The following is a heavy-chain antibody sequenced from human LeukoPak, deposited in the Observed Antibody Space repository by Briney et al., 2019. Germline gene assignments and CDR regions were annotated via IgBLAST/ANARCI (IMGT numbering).Heavy chain of an antibody. J-gene: IGHJ4*02. CDR1: GYTFTSYD. CDR3: ARGSPSSTSAADY. CDR2: MNPNSGNT. V-gene: IGHV1-8*01. D-gene: IGHD2-2*01. Sequence: ASVKVSFKASGYTFTSYDINWVRQATGQGLEWMGWMNPNSGNTGYAQKFQGRVTMTRNTSISTAYMELSSLRSEDTAVYYCARGSPSSTSAADYWGQGTLVTISS.